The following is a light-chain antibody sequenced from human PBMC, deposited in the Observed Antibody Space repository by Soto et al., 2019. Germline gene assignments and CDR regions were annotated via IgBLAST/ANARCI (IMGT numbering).Light chain of an antibody. CDR3: QQYYSTPPLT. CDR2: WAS. CDR1: QTILYSSNNKNC. V-gene: IGKV4-1*01. Sequence: DIVMTQSPDSLAVSLGERATINCKSSQTILYSSNNKNCLAWYQQKPGQPPKLLIYWASIREFGVPDRFSGSGSGTDFTLTISRLQAEDVAVYYCQQYYSTPPLTFGGGTKVEIK. J-gene: IGKJ4*01.